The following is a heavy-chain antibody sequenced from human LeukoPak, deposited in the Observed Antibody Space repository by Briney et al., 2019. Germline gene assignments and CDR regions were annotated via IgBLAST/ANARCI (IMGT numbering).Heavy chain of an antibody. J-gene: IGHJ3*02. CDR1: GGSVSSYY. V-gene: IGHV4-59*02. D-gene: IGHD2-15*01. Sequence: SETLSLTCTVSGGSVSSYYWSWVRHTPGQGLEWIGYVYYGGTTSYSPSLKSRVTMSIDRSRKDFSLTLFSVTAADTANYSCARDCTGGSCYPASDGFDIWGQGTKVTVSS. CDR2: VYYGGTT. CDR3: ARDCTGGSCYPASDGFDI.